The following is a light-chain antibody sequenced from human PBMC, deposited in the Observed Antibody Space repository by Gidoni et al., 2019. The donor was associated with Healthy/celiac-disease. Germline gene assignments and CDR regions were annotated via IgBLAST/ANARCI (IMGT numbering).Light chain of an antibody. CDR3: SSYTSSSTNV. V-gene: IGLV2-14*01. J-gene: IGLJ1*01. Sequence: QSALPQPASVSGSPAQSITISCTGTSSDVGGYNYVSWYQQHPGKAPKLMIYEVSNRPSGVSNRFSGSKSGNTAALTISGLKAEDEADYYCSSYTSSSTNVFGTGTKVTGL. CDR2: EVS. CDR1: SSDVGGYNY.